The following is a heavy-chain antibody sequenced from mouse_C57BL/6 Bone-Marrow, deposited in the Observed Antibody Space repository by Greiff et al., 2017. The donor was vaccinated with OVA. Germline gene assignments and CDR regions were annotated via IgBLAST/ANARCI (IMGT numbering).Heavy chain of an antibody. Sequence: QVQLKESGPGLVQPSQSLSITCTVSGFSLTSYGVHWVRQSPGKGLEWLGVIWSGGRTDYNAAFISRLSISKDNSKSQVFFKMKCLQADDTAIDYCAREDNWPFAYWGQGTLVTVSA. CDR1: GFSLTSYG. V-gene: IGHV2-2*01. D-gene: IGHD4-1*01. CDR3: AREDNWPFAY. CDR2: IWSGGRT. J-gene: IGHJ3*01.